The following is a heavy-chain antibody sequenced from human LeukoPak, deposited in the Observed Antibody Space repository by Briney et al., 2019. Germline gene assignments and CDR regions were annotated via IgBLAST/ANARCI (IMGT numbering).Heavy chain of an antibody. D-gene: IGHD6-13*01. Sequence: SDTLSLTCTVSGGSIRSYYWSWIRQPAGKGLEWIGYIYFSGSINYNPSLKSRLTISVDTSKNKFSLKLSSVTAADTAVYYCARLDLSAAGVDAFDIWGQGTMVTVSS. J-gene: IGHJ3*02. CDR1: GGSIRSYY. V-gene: IGHV4-59*08. CDR3: ARLDLSAAGVDAFDI. CDR2: IYFSGSI.